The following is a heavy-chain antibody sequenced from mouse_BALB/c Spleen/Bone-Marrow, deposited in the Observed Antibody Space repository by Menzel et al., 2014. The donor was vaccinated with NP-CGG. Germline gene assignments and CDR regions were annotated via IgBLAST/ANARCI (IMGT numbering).Heavy chain of an antibody. J-gene: IGHJ4*01. D-gene: IGHD2-1*01. CDR1: EFTFTDYY. CDR3: ARDGNYVDY. Sequence: EVKVVESGGGLVQPGGSLRLSCATSEFTFTDYYMSWVRQPPGKALEWLGFIRNKANGYTTEYSASVKGRFTISRDNSQSILYLQMNTLRAEDSATHYCARDGNYVDYWGQGTSVTVSS. V-gene: IGHV7-3*02. CDR2: IRNKANGYTT.